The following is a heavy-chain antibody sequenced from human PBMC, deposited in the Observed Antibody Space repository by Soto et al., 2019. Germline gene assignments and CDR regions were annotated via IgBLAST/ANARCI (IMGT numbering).Heavy chain of an antibody. CDR3: ARGPYYDSSGYYYGMDV. D-gene: IGHD3-22*01. Sequence: SVKGACTASGDTYSSYASGWVRQDPGQGLEWMGGIIPIFGTANYAQKFQGRVTITADKSTSTAYMELSSLRSEDTAVYYCARGPYYDSSGYYYGMDVWGQGTTVTV. V-gene: IGHV1-69*06. J-gene: IGHJ6*02. CDR1: GDTYSSYA. CDR2: IIPIFGTA.